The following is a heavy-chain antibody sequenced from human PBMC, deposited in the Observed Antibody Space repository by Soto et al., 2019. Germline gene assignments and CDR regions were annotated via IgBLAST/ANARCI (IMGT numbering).Heavy chain of an antibody. Sequence: QVQLVQSGAEVKKPGASVKVSCKTSGYTFTSYHISWVRQAPGQGLEWMGWISVYNGNTNYAQKLQGRVTMTTDTSTGTGYMELRSLESDGTGLYYWARDTPPMDVWGQGTTVTVSS. V-gene: IGHV1-18*01. CDR3: ARDTPPMDV. J-gene: IGHJ6*02. CDR2: ISVYNGNT. CDR1: GYTFTSYH.